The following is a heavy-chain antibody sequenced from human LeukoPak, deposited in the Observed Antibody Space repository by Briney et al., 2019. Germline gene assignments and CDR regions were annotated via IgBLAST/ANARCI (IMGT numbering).Heavy chain of an antibody. V-gene: IGHV3-21*01. CDR3: AKADGDKPFDY. CDR2: ISSSSSYI. D-gene: IGHD4-17*01. CDR1: GFTFSSYS. J-gene: IGHJ4*02. Sequence: GGSLRLSCAASGFTFSSYSMNWVRQAPGKGLEWVSSISSSSSYICYADSVKGRFTISRDNAKNSLYLQMNSLRAEDTAVYYCAKADGDKPFDYWGQGTLVTVSS.